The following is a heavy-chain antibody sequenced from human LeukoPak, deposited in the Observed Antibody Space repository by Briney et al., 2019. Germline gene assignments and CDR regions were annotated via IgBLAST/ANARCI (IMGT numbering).Heavy chain of an antibody. J-gene: IGHJ4*02. CDR2: ISGNGDKT. V-gene: IGHV3-64*01. D-gene: IGHD6-19*01. Sequence: GGSLRLSCAASGFTFSRYAMHWVRQAPGKGPEYVAAISGNGDKTHYGSSVQGRFTVSRDNSRNTLYLQMGSLRAEDMAVHYCARAPPLERIGWYGEDEFWGQGTLVTVSS. CDR3: ARAPPLERIGWYGEDEF. CDR1: GFTFSRYA.